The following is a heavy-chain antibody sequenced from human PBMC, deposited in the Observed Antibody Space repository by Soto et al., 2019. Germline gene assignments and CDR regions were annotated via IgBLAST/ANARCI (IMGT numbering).Heavy chain of an antibody. CDR1: GFTFGDYA. D-gene: IGHD5-18*01. V-gene: IGHV3-49*03. CDR3: TRDHTAMVSSNWFDP. Sequence: GGSLRLSCTASGFTFGDYAMSWFRQAPGKGLEWVGFIRSKAYGGTTEYAASVKGRFTISRDDSKSIAYLQMNSPKTEDTAVYYCTRDHTAMVSSNWFDPWGQGTLVTVSS. J-gene: IGHJ5*02. CDR2: IRSKAYGGTT.